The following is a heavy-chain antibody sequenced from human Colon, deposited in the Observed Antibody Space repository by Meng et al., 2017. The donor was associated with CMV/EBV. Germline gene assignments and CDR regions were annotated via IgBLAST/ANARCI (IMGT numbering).Heavy chain of an antibody. CDR3: ASIPRGILIRLFDF. J-gene: IGHJ4*02. D-gene: IGHD2-15*01. CDR1: GGSILDNFQ. Sequence: SETLSLTCTVSGGSILDNFQWGWIRQSPGKGLEWIGNIYHLGGTSYNPSLESRVTMSVDTSKNQFSLKLSSVTAADTAVYYCASIPRGILIRLFDFWGQGTLVTVSS. CDR2: IYHLGGT. V-gene: IGHV4-39*07.